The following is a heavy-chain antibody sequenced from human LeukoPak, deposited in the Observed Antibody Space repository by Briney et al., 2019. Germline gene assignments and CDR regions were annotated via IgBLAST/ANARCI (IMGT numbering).Heavy chain of an antibody. J-gene: IGHJ5*02. CDR3: ARDKLRYFDWLNWFDP. D-gene: IGHD3-9*01. V-gene: IGHV1-2*02. CDR2: INPNSGGT. Sequence: ASVKVSCKASGYIFTGYYMHWVRQAPGQGLEWMGWINPNSGGTNYAQKFQGRVTMTRDTSTSTAYMELRSLRSDDTAVDYCARDKLRYFDWLNWFDPWGQGTLVTVSS. CDR1: GYIFTGYY.